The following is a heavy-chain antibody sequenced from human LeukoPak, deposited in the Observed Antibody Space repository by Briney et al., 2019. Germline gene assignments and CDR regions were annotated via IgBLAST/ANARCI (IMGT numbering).Heavy chain of an antibody. CDR1: GFTFSSYG. V-gene: IGHV3-33*01. CDR3: ARCARCYMGYYYYYYYMDV. J-gene: IGHJ6*03. D-gene: IGHD2-8*01. Sequence: GRSLRLSCAASGFTFSSYGMHWVRQAPGKGLEWVAVIWYDGSNKYYADSVKGRFTISRDNSKNTLYLQMNSLRAEDTAVYYCARCARCYMGYYYYYYYMDVWGKGTTVTVSS. CDR2: IWYDGSNK.